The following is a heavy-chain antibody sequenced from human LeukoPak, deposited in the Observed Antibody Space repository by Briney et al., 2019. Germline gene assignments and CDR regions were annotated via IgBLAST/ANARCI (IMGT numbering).Heavy chain of an antibody. D-gene: IGHD2-2*01. CDR2: IYHSGST. J-gene: IGHJ4*02. CDR1: GYSISSGYY. V-gene: IGHV4-38-2*01. CDR3: ASGGYCSSTSCYLFDY. Sequence: SETLSLTCAVSGYSISSGYYWGWIRQPPGKGLEWIGSIYHSGSTYYNPSLKSRVTISVDTSKNQFSLKLSSVTAADTAVYYCASGGYCSSTSCYLFDYWGQGTLVTVSS.